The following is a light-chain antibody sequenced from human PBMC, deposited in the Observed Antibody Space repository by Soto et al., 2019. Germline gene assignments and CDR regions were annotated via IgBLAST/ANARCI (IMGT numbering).Light chain of an antibody. J-gene: IGKJ3*01. V-gene: IGKV3-20*01. Sequence: EIVLTQSPGTLSLSPGEIATLSFRASQSVFSTYLAWYQQKPGQAPRLLIYGTSFRATGIPDRFSGSGSGTDFTLTISRLEPEDFAVYYCQQYGSSPQVTFGPGTKVDIK. CDR1: QSVFSTY. CDR3: QQYGSSPQVT. CDR2: GTS.